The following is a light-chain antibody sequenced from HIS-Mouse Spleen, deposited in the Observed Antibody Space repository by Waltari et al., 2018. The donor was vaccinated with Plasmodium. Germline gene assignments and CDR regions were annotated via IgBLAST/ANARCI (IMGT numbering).Light chain of an antibody. CDR3: YSTDSSGNHRV. Sequence: SYELTQPPSVSVSPGQTARNTSSGDALPTKYAYWYQQKSGQAPVLVIYEDSKRPSGIPERFSGSSSGTMATLTISGAQVEDEADYYCYSTDSSGNHRVFGGGTKLTVL. J-gene: IGLJ3*02. CDR2: EDS. CDR1: ALPTKY. V-gene: IGLV3-10*01.